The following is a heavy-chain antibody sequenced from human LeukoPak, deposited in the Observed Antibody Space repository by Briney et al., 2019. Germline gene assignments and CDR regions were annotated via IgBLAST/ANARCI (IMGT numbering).Heavy chain of an antibody. V-gene: IGHV1-24*01. D-gene: IGHD3-22*01. Sequence: ASVKVSCKVSGYTLTELSMHWVRQAPGKGLEWMGGFDPEDGETIYAQKFQGRVTMNEDTSTDTAYMELSSLRSEDTAVYYCATLGPFYYDRAGLYYYYYMDVWGKGTTVTVSS. J-gene: IGHJ6*03. CDR2: FDPEDGET. CDR1: GYTLTELS. CDR3: ATLGPFYYDRAGLYYYYYMDV.